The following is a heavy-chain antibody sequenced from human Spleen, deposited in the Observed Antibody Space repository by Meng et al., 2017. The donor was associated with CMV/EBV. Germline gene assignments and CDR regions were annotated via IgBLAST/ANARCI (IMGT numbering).Heavy chain of an antibody. Sequence: GESLKISCAASGFTFTSYAMSWVRQAPGKGLEWVSVIYSGGSSTYFADSVKGRFTISRDNSKNTLFLQMNSLRAEDTAVYYCARDYYDSSTYYPDYWGQGTLVTVSS. CDR2: IYSGGSST. CDR1: GFTFTSYA. V-gene: IGHV3-23*03. CDR3: ARDYYDSSTYYPDY. J-gene: IGHJ4*02. D-gene: IGHD3-22*01.